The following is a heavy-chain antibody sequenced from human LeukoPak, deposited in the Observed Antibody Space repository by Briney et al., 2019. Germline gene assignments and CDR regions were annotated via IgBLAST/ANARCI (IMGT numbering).Heavy chain of an antibody. CDR3: ARVDGWYDAFDI. D-gene: IGHD6-19*01. V-gene: IGHV1-8*01. J-gene: IGHJ3*02. Sequence: ASVKVSCKASGYTFTSYDINWVRQATGQGLEWMGWMNPNSGNTGYAQKFQGRVTMTRNTSISTAYMELSSLRSEDTAVYYCARVDGWYDAFDIWGQGTMVTVSS. CDR1: GYTFTSYD. CDR2: MNPNSGNT.